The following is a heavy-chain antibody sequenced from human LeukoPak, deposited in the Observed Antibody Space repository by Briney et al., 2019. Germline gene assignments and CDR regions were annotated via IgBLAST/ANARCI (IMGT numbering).Heavy chain of an antibody. CDR3: ARDANYYDSSGRALDY. CDR1: GYIFTDYY. J-gene: IGHJ4*02. D-gene: IGHD3-22*01. CDR2: INPNSGGT. V-gene: IGHV1/OR15-1*04. Sequence: ASVKVSCKASGYIFTDYYMHWVRQAPGQELGWMGRINPNSGGTNYAQKLQGRVTMTTDTSTSTAYMELRSLRSDDTAVYYCARDANYYDSSGRALDYWGQGTLVTVSS.